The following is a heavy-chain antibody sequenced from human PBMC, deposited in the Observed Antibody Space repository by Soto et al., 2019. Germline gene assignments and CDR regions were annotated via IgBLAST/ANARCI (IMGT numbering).Heavy chain of an antibody. J-gene: IGHJ4*02. CDR3: ARSLLQGDF. V-gene: IGHV1-46*01. CDR1: GYTFIHYY. CDR2: INPNAGST. D-gene: IGHD2-21*01. Sequence: QVQLVQSGAEVKKPGASVKVSCKASGYTFIHYYIHWVLQAPGQGLEWMAIINPNAGSTNYAQKFRGRVTVTSDTSTTTVSMELNSLGSDDTAVYFCARSLLQGDFWGQGTLVTVSS.